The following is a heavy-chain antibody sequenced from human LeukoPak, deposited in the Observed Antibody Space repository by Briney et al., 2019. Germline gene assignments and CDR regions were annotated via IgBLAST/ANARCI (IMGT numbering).Heavy chain of an antibody. J-gene: IGHJ4*02. V-gene: IGHV3-48*02. CDR1: GFTFSNHN. CDR3: TRDRGFSGYGPYYFDC. CDR2: ISTGSGTI. Sequence: GGSLRLSCAASGFTFSNHNMNWVRQAPGKGLEWVSYISTGSGTISYADSVRGRFTISRDNAKNSLYLQMNSLRDDDTVVYYCTRDRGFSGYGPYYFDCWGQGTLVTVSS. D-gene: IGHD5-12*01.